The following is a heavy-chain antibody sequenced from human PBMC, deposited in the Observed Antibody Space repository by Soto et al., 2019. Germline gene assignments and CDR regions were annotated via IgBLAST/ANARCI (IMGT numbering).Heavy chain of an antibody. V-gene: IGHV1-24*01. CDR3: ARESMSYDYSNLRY. CDR2: FDPEDGET. Sequence: ASVKVSSKVSGYTLAELSMHWVRQAPGKGLEWMGRFDPEDGETIYAQKFQGRVTMTTDTSTSTAYLELRSLRSDDTAVYYCARESMSYDYSNLRYWGQGTQVTVSS. CDR1: GYTLAELS. D-gene: IGHD4-4*01. J-gene: IGHJ4*02.